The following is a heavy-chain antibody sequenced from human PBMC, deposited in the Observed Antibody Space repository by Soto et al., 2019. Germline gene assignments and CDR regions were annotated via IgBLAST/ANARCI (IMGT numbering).Heavy chain of an antibody. CDR3: ARSNSYGPPLDY. CDR1: GDNVSSNGAS. D-gene: IGHD5-18*01. V-gene: IGHV6-1*01. J-gene: IGHJ4*02. Sequence: SQTLSLTCAISGDNVSSNGASWHWIRQSPSRGLEWLGRTYYRSRWYNDYSESVKSRITINADTSKNQLSLQMNSVTPEDTALYYCARSNSYGPPLDYWGQGALVTVSS. CDR2: TYYRSRWYN.